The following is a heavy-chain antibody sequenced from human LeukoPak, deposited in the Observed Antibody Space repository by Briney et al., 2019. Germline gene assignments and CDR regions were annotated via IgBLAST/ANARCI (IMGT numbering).Heavy chain of an antibody. CDR2: IHNSGST. CDR1: GGSVRSYY. Sequence: SETLSLTCTVPGGSVRSYYWSWIRQPPGEGLEWIAYIHNSGSTNYNPSLKSQVTISVDTSKNHFSLKLSSVTAADTAVYYCVRDWEGFNFDIWGQGTMVTVSS. D-gene: IGHD1-26*01. V-gene: IGHV4-59*02. CDR3: VRDWEGFNFDI. J-gene: IGHJ3*02.